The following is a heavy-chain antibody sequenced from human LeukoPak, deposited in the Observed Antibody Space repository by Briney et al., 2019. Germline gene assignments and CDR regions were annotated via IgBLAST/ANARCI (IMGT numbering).Heavy chain of an antibody. D-gene: IGHD2-2*01. J-gene: IGHJ5*02. V-gene: IGHV1-24*01. CDR1: GYTLTELS. CDR2: FDPEDGET. Sequence: ASVKVSCKVSGYTLTELSMHWVRQAPGKRLEWMGGFDPEDGETIYAQKFQGRVTMTEDTSTDTAYMELSSLRSEDTAVYYCATAPGYCSSTSCFNWFDPWGQGTLVTVSS. CDR3: ATAPGYCSSTSCFNWFDP.